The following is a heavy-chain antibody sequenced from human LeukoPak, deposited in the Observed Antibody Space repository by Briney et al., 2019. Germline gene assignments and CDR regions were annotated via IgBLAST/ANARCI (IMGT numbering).Heavy chain of an antibody. J-gene: IGHJ5*02. CDR2: IYYSGST. D-gene: IGHD2-15*01. V-gene: IGHV4-30-4*01. CDR3: ARGSVVVAAISGWFDP. Sequence: NPSQTLSLTCTVSGGSISSGDYYWSRIRQPPGKGLEWIGYIYYSGSTYYNPSLKSRVTISVDTSKNQFSLKLSSVTAADTVVYYCARGSVVVAAISGWFDPWGQGTLVTVSS. CDR1: GGSISSGDYY.